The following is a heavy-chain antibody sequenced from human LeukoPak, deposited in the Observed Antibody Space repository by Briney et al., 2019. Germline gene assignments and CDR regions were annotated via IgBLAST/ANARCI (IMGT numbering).Heavy chain of an antibody. CDR2: TNHSGST. Sequence: PSETLSLTCAVYGGSFSGYYWSWIRQPPGKGWDGIGETNHSGSTNYNPSLKSRVTISVDTSKNQFSLKLSSVTAADTAVYYCARLIPGETTNTVTTPPVVWGKGTTVTVSS. V-gene: IGHV4-34*01. CDR3: ARLIPGETTNTVTTPPVV. CDR1: GGSFSGYY. D-gene: IGHD4-17*01. J-gene: IGHJ6*04.